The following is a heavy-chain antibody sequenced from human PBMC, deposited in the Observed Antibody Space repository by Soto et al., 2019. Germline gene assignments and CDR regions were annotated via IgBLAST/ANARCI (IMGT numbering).Heavy chain of an antibody. D-gene: IGHD2-8*01. J-gene: IGHJ4*02. CDR1: GFTFSTCW. Sequence: GGSLRLSCAASGFTFSTCWMMWVRQAPGKGLEWVANINQDGSERYYVDSVKGRFTISRDNAKNSLYLQMNSLRAEDTAVYYCARDLYCTNGVCYDYWGQGTLVTVS. CDR3: ARDLYCTNGVCYDY. V-gene: IGHV3-7*01. CDR2: INQDGSER.